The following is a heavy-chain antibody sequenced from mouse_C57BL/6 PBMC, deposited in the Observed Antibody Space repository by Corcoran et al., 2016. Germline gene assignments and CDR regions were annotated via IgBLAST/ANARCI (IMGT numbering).Heavy chain of an antibody. D-gene: IGHD2-2*01. CDR3: ARSGGYDGYYLDY. CDR2: INPYNGGT. J-gene: IGHJ2*01. Sequence: EVQLQQSGPVLVKPGASVKLSCKASGYTFTDYYMNWVKQSHGKSLEWIGVINPYNGGTSYNQTFKGKATLTVDKSSSTAYMELNSLTSEDSAVYYCARSGGYDGYYLDYWGQGTTLTVSS. CDR1: GYTFTDYY. V-gene: IGHV1-19*01.